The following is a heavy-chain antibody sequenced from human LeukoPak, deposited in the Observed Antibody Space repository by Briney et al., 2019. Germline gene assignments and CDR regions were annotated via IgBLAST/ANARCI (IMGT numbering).Heavy chain of an antibody. CDR3: ARDPTTVVTLPYYFDF. J-gene: IGHJ4*02. V-gene: IGHV4-34*01. CDR2: INHRGHP. Sequence: SETLSLTCAVYGGSFTGYHWNWIRQSPQRGLEWIGEINHRGHPHSNPSLESRLTISVDTSKNQFSPTLRSVTAADTAVYYCARDPTTVVTLPYYFDFWGQGTPVTVSS. D-gene: IGHD4-23*01. CDR1: GGSFTGYH.